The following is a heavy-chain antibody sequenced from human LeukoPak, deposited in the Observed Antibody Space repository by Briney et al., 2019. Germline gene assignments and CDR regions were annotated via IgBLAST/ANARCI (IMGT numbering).Heavy chain of an antibody. CDR1: GGTFSSYA. Sequence: SVKVSCKASGGTFSSYAISWVRQAPGQGLEWMGGIIPIFGTANYAQKFQGRVTITTDESTSTAYMELSSLRSEDTAVYYCARGYYCSGGSCYPKWFDPWGQGTLVTVSS. CDR3: ARGYYCSGGSCYPKWFDP. J-gene: IGHJ5*02. CDR2: IIPIFGTA. D-gene: IGHD2-15*01. V-gene: IGHV1-69*05.